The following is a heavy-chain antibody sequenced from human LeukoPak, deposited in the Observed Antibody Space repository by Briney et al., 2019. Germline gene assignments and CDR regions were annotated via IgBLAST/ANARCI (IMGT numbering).Heavy chain of an antibody. J-gene: IGHJ2*01. D-gene: IGHD3-22*01. Sequence: ASVKVSFKASGYTFTSYAMHWVRQAPGQRLEWMGWINAGNGNTKYSQKFQGRVTITRDTSASTAYMELSSLRSEDTAVYYCASNYDSSGYYRTTPYWYFDLWGRGTLVTVSS. V-gene: IGHV1-3*01. CDR2: INAGNGNT. CDR1: GYTFTSYA. CDR3: ASNYDSSGYYRTTPYWYFDL.